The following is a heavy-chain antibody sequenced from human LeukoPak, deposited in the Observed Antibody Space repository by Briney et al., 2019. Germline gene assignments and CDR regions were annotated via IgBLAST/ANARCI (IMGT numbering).Heavy chain of an antibody. CDR1: GFTFSSYS. J-gene: IGHJ4*02. V-gene: IGHV3-21*01. CDR2: ISSSSSYI. CDR3: ARDAEGIAAAGTNVDY. Sequence: GGSLRLSCAASGFTFSSYSMNWVRQAPGKGLEWVSSISSSSSYIYYADSVKGRFTISRDNAKNSLYLQMNSLRAEDTAVYYCARDAEGIAAAGTNVDYWGQGTLVTVSS. D-gene: IGHD6-13*01.